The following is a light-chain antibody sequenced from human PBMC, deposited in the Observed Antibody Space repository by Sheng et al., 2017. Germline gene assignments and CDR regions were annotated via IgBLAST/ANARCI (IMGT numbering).Light chain of an antibody. J-gene: IGLJ3*02. Sequence: QLVLTQSPSASASLGASVKLTCTLSSGHSNYAIGWYQQQPEKGPRYLMKVNSDGSHNEGGTGSLIVSQAPARGAERYLTISSLQSDDEADYYCQSWGSGAVFGGGTKLTVL. CDR1: SGHSNYA. V-gene: IGLV4-69*01. CDR2: VNSDGSH. CDR3: QSWGSGAV.